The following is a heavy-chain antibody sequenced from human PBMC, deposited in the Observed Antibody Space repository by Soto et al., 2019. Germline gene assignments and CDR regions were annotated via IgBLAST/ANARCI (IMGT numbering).Heavy chain of an antibody. CDR1: GYTFTNYD. V-gene: IGHV1-8*01. D-gene: IGHD3-16*01. CDR3: ARGRFRRTWFDP. CDR2: MNPDSGNT. J-gene: IGHJ5*02. Sequence: QVQLVQSGAEVKKPGASVKVSCKASGYTFTNYDIHWVRQATGQGLEWMGWMNPDSGNTGQSKQFQGRVTMPRDNSISTAYMEMSSLRSEDTAVYYCARGRFRRTWFDPWGQGTLVTVSS.